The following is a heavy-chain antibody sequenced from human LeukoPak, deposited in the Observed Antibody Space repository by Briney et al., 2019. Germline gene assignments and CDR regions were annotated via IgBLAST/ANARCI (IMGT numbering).Heavy chain of an antibody. D-gene: IGHD3-22*01. V-gene: IGHV1-2*02. Sequence: ASVKVSCKASGYTFTSYGIIWVRQAPGQGLEWMGWINPNSGGTNYAQKFQGRVTMTRDTSISTAYMELSRLRSDDTAVYYCATVLNYDSSGYYYYFDYWGQGTLVTVSS. J-gene: IGHJ4*02. CDR3: ATVLNYDSSGYYYYFDY. CDR1: GYTFTSYG. CDR2: INPNSGGT.